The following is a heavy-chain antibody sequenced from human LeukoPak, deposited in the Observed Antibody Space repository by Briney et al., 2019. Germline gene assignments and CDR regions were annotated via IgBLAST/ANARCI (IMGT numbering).Heavy chain of an antibody. Sequence: GGSLRLSCAASGFTFSSYAMHWVRQAPGKGLEWVAVISYDGSNKYYADSVKGRFTISRDNSKNTLYLQMNSLRAEDTAVYYCARHRSSWLIDYWGQGTLVTVSS. J-gene: IGHJ4*02. CDR2: ISYDGSNK. V-gene: IGHV3-30-3*01. CDR3: ARHRSSWLIDY. CDR1: GFTFSSYA. D-gene: IGHD6-6*01.